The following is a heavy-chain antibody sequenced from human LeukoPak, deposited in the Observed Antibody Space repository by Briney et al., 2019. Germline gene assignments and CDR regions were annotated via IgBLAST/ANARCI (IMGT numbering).Heavy chain of an antibody. CDR1: GYSISSGYY. Sequence: SETLSLTCTVSGYSISSGYYWGWIRQPPGKGLEWIGYIYYSGSTNYNPSLKSRVTISVDTSKNQFSLKLSSVTAADTAVYYCARGGYYYGSGSSRNFDYWGQGTLVTVSS. J-gene: IGHJ4*02. D-gene: IGHD3-10*01. CDR2: IYYSGST. CDR3: ARGGYYYGSGSSRNFDY. V-gene: IGHV4-38-2*02.